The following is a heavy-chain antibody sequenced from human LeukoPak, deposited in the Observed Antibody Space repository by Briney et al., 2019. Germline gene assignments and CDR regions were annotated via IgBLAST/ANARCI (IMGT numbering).Heavy chain of an antibody. J-gene: IGHJ4*02. CDR1: GFTFSSYW. D-gene: IGHD2-8*02. V-gene: IGHV3-74*01. Sequence: GGSLRLSCAASGFTFSSYWMHWVRQAPGKGLVWVSRMNSDGRSTSSADSVKGRFTISRDNAKNTLYLQMNSLRTEDTAVYYCARDQLYCTGGICYFDYWGQGTLVTVSS. CDR3: ARDQLYCTGGICYFDY. CDR2: MNSDGRST.